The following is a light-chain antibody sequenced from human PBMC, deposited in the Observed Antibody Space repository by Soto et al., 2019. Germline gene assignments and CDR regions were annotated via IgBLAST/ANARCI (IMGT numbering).Light chain of an antibody. CDR1: QSFNSY. CDR3: QQRINWPLT. J-gene: IGKJ4*01. Sequence: EIVLTQSTATLSLSPKERGTLSYRASQSFNSYLAWYHQKPGQAPRLLNYGASHRATAIPARFSGSGSGTDCTLTLSSLEAEDFAIYYCQQRINWPLTLGGGPK. CDR2: GAS. V-gene: IGKV3-11*01.